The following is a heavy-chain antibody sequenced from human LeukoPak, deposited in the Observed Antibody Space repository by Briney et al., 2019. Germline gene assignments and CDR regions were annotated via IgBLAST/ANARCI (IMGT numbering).Heavy chain of an antibody. D-gene: IGHD4-11*01. V-gene: IGHV4-38-2*02. J-gene: IGHJ4*02. CDR1: GYSISSAYY. CDR3: ARVNTVMATFDY. CDR2: ISHSGST. Sequence: SETLSLTCTVSGYSISSAYYGGWIRQPPGKGLEWIATISHSGSTYYNPSLKSRVTISADTSRNQHSLKLSSVTAADTAVYYCARVNTVMATFDYWGQGTPVTVSS.